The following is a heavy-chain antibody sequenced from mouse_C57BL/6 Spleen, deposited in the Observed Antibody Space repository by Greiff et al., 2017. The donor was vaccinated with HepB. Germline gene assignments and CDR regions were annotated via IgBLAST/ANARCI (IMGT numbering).Heavy chain of an antibody. CDR3: ARAYYSNYPWYFDV. CDR2: INYDGSST. J-gene: IGHJ1*03. Sequence: EVQRVESEGGLVQPGSSMKLSCTASGFTFSDYYMAWVRQVPEKGLEWVANINYDGSSTYYLDSLKSRFIISRDNAKNILYLQMSSLKSEDTATYYCARAYYSNYPWYFDVWGTGTTVTVSS. V-gene: IGHV5-16*01. D-gene: IGHD2-5*01. CDR1: GFTFSDYY.